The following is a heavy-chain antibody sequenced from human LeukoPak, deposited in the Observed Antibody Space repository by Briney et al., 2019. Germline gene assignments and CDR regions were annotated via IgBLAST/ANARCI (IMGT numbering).Heavy chain of an antibody. CDR3: ARDNTIFGVAHINY. D-gene: IGHD3-3*01. V-gene: IGHV3-7*01. CDR2: VKQDGSDK. J-gene: IGHJ4*02. Sequence: PGGSLRLSCAASGFTFRSYSINWVRQAPGKGLEWVANVKQDGSDKYYVDSVKGRFTISRDNAKNSLYLQMNSLRAEDTAVYYCARDNTIFGVAHINYWGQGTLVTVSS. CDR1: GFTFRSYS.